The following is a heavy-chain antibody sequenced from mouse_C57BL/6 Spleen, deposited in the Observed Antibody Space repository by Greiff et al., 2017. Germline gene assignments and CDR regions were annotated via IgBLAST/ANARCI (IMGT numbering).Heavy chain of an antibody. Sequence: QVQLQQSGPGLVQPSQSLSITCTVSGFSLTSYGVHWVRQSPGKGLEWLGVIWRGGSTDYNAAFMSRLSITKDNSTSQGFFKMNSLQADDTAIYYCAKNSGTHNFDVWGTGTTVTVSS. CDR1: GFSLTSYG. J-gene: IGHJ1*03. CDR3: AKNSGTHNFDV. CDR2: IWRGGST. D-gene: IGHD3-2*02. V-gene: IGHV2-5*01.